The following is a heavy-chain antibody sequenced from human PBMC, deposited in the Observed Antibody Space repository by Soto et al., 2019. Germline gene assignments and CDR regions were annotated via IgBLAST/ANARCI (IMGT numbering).Heavy chain of an antibody. V-gene: IGHV1-69*04. CDR2: IIPILGIA. CDR1: GYTFTSYH. D-gene: IGHD3-10*01. Sequence: KVSCKASGYTFTSYHITWVRQAPGQGLEWMGRIIPILGIANYAQKFQGRVTITADKSTSTAYMELSSLRSEDTAVYYCAREEYYYGSGAFLDYWGQGTPVTVSS. CDR3: AREEYYYGSGAFLDY. J-gene: IGHJ4*02.